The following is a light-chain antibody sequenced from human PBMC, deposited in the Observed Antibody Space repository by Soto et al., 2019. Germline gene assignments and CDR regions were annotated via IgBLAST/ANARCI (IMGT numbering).Light chain of an antibody. Sequence: EIVLTQSPGPLSLSPGERATPSCRSSQSVTSSYLAWYQQKPGQAPRLIIYGASSRATGIPDRFSGSGSGTDFTLTTSRLEAEDFAVYYCQQNVSPPITLGQGTRLEIK. V-gene: IGKV3-20*01. CDR2: GAS. J-gene: IGKJ5*01. CDR3: QQNVSPPIT. CDR1: QSVTSSY.